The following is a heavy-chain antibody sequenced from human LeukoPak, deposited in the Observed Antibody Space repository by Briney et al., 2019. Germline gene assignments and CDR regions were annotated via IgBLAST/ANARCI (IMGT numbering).Heavy chain of an antibody. CDR2: INHSGST. CDR3: ARGSVKSDAFDI. V-gene: IGHV4-39*07. J-gene: IGHJ3*02. Sequence: SETLSLTCTVSGGSISSSSYYWSWIRQPPGKGLEWIGEINHSGSTNYNPSLKSRVTISVDTSKNQFSLKLSSVTAADTAVYYCARGSVKSDAFDIWGQGTMVTVSS. CDR1: GGSISSSSYY.